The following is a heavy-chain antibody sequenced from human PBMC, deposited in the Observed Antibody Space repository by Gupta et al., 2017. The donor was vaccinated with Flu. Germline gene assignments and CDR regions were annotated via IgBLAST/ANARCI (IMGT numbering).Heavy chain of an antibody. CDR1: GVTPSDCH. Sequence: VQLVESGGDLVQPGGSLRLSCAASGVTPSDCHMCWVRQAPGRGLEWLSYIGSGGNTDYAESVRGRFTISRDNAKNTLYLQMNNLRDEDTAVYYCARDFDWAFQHWGQGILVTVSS. J-gene: IGHJ1*01. D-gene: IGHD3-9*01. V-gene: IGHV3-11*06. CDR2: IGSGGNT. CDR3: ARDFDWAFQH.